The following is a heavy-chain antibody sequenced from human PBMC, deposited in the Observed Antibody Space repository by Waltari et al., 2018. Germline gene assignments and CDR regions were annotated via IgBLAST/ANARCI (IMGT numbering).Heavy chain of an antibody. V-gene: IGHV4-4*07. J-gene: IGHJ6*03. CDR3: ARIYGSGTFIYMDV. D-gene: IGHD3-10*01. Sequence: QVQLQESGPGLVKPSETLSLTCTVSGSSIISYYWRWIRQPAGKGLEWIGRIYPGATPYYNPSLQTRIMMSVDTSQNQFSLKLSSVTAADTAVYYCARIYGSGTFIYMDVWGKGTTVTVSS. CDR1: GSSIISYY. CDR2: IYPGATP.